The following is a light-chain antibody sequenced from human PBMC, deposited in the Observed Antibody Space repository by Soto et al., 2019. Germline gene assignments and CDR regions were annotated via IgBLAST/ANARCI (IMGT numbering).Light chain of an antibody. CDR1: QSVSSN. V-gene: IGKV3-15*01. J-gene: IGKJ2*01. Sequence: EIVMTQSPATLSVSPGERATLSCRSSQSVSSNLAWYQQKPGQAPRLLISGAFTRATGVQARFSASGSGTEFTLTISSLQSEDFAVYYCHQYNHWPGYTFGQGTKLEIK. CDR3: HQYNHWPGYT. CDR2: GAF.